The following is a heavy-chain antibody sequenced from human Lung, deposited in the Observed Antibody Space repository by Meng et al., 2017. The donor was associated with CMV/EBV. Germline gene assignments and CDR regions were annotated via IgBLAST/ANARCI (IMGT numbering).Heavy chain of an antibody. CDR2: ISYDGSNK. CDR3: ARERRMGGSYFGLAY. CDR1: GFTFSSYA. D-gene: IGHD1-26*01. J-gene: IGHJ4*02. Sequence: GGSXRLXCAASGFTFSSYAMHWVRQAPGKGLEWVAVISYDGSNKYYADSVKGRFTISRDNSKNTLYLQMNSLRAEDTAVYYCARERRMGGSYFGLAYWGQGTXVTVAS. V-gene: IGHV3-30*04.